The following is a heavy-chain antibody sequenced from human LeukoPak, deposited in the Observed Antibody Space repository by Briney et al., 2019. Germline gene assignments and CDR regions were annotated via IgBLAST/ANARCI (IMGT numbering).Heavy chain of an antibody. Sequence: SQTLSLTCAVSGVSISSGGYSWSWIRLPPGKDLEWIGYIYHTGNTHYNPSLKSRVTISVDRSKNQFSLKLTSVTAADTAVYYWARTYYYDSSGYYYFDYWGQGTLVTVSS. D-gene: IGHD3-22*01. J-gene: IGHJ4*02. CDR3: ARTYYYDSSGYYYFDY. CDR2: IYHTGNT. CDR1: GVSISSGGYS. V-gene: IGHV4-30-2*01.